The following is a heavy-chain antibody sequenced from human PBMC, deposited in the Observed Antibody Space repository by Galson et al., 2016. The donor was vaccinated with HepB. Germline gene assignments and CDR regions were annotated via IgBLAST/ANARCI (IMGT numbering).Heavy chain of an antibody. V-gene: IGHV3-30*03. D-gene: IGHD2/OR15-2a*01. CDR1: GFTFSNYG. Sequence: SLRLSCAASGFTFSNYGMHWVRQAPGKGLEWVAADSMDGRRKFYADSVEGRFTISRDNSNSMLFLQMSSRRADYTAVYYCARRHEYCPPVGCSVDYWGQGTLVSVSS. CDR3: ARRHEYCPPVGCSVDY. J-gene: IGHJ4*02. CDR2: DSMDGRRK.